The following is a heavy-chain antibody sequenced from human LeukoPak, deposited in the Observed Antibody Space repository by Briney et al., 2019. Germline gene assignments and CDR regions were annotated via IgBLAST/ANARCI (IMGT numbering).Heavy chain of an antibody. D-gene: IGHD1-1*01. CDR1: GGPVSSGSYY. CDR2: IYYSGST. CDR3: ARVGTADAFDI. J-gene: IGHJ3*02. Sequence: SETLSLTCTVSGGPVSSGSYYWSWIRQPPRKGLEWIGYIYYSGSTNYNPSLKSRVTISVDTSKNQFSLKLSSVTAADTAVYYCARVGTADAFDIWGQGTMVTVSS. V-gene: IGHV4-61*01.